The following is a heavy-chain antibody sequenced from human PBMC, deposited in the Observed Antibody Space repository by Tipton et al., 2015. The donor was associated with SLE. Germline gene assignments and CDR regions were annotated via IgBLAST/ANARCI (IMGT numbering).Heavy chain of an antibody. CDR3: ARSLYYDSSGYPYD. CDR1: GFTFSSYA. J-gene: IGHJ4*02. D-gene: IGHD3-22*01. CDR2: ISYDGSNK. V-gene: IGHV3-30*04. Sequence: SLRLSCAASGFTFSSYAMHWVRQAPGKGLEWVAVISYDGSNKYYADSVKGRFTISRDNSKNTLYLQMNSLRAEDTAVYYCARSLYYDSSGYPYDWGQGTLVTVSS.